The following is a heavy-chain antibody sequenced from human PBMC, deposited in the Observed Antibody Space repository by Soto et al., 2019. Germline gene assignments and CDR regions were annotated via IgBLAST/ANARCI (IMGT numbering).Heavy chain of an antibody. D-gene: IGHD1-26*01. CDR3: AKHLCGTDLLDN. V-gene: IGHV3-23*01. CDR1: GFTFSTYA. CDR2: ISGSGGTT. J-gene: IGHJ4*02. Sequence: EVQLLESGGGLVQPGGSRRLSCAASGFTFSTYAMSWVRQAPGKGPEWVPAISGSGGTTYYADPVKGRFTLSRDNSKDTVYLQMSHLRAEEAALYFCAKHLCGTDLLDNCGQGTQVTVSS.